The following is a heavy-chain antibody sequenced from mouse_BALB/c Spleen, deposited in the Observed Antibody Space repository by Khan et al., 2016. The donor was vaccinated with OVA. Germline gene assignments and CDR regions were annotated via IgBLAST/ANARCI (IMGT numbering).Heavy chain of an antibody. CDR1: GYSFTSYW. J-gene: IGHJ4*01. CDR3: TRSSYYDNSLYAMDY. D-gene: IGHD1-1*01. CDR2: FSPGSGSP. Sequence: DLVKPGASVKLSCKASGYSFTSYWFNWIKQRPGQSLEWIGRFSPGSGSPYYNEMFKGKATMTVDKSSSTAYIHLNSLSSEDSAVYFCTRSSYYDNSLYAMDYWGQGTSVTVSS. V-gene: IGHV1S41*01.